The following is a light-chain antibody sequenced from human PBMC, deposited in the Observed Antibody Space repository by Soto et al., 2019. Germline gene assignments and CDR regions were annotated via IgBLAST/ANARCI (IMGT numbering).Light chain of an antibody. CDR2: DAS. V-gene: IGKV3-11*01. Sequence: ENVLAQSPATLSLSPGERATVSCRASPSVTNFLAWYQQKPGQAPRLLIYDASNRATGIPARFSGSGSGTDFTLTISSLEPEDFAVYVCQHYGKLPLTFGGGTKVDIK. CDR3: QHYGKLPLT. J-gene: IGKJ4*01. CDR1: PSVTNF.